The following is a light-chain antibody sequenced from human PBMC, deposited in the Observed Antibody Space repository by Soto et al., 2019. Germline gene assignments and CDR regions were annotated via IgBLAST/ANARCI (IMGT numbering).Light chain of an antibody. CDR2: GAS. J-gene: IGKJ5*01. V-gene: IGKV3-20*01. CDR3: QQYGGSPRIT. Sequence: EVELTQSPGTLSLSPGERATLSCRAIQSVSSSYLAWYQQKPGQAPRLLIYGASTRATGIPDRFSGSGSGTDFTLIINRLEPEDVAIYYCQQYGGSPRITFGQGTRLEN. CDR1: QSVSSSY.